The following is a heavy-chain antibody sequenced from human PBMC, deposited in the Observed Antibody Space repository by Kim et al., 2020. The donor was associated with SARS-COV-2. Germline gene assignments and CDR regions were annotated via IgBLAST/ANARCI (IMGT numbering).Heavy chain of an antibody. CDR1: GFTFSSYA. J-gene: IGHJ4*02. D-gene: IGHD6-13*01. CDR2: ISGSGGST. CDR3: ASLRAGYSSSAY. Sequence: GGSLRLSCAASGFTFSSYAMSWVRQAPGKGLEWVPAISGSGGSTYYADSVKGRFTISRDNSKNKLYPQMNSLRAEDTAAYYCASLRAGYSSSAYWGQGT. V-gene: IGHV3-23*01.